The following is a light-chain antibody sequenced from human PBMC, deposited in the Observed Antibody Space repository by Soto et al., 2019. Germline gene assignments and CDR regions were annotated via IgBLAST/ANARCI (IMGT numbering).Light chain of an antibody. CDR3: QQYGYSPVMYT. CDR2: GAS. J-gene: IGKJ2*01. V-gene: IGKV3-15*01. Sequence: EIVMTQSPATLSVSPGERATLSCRASQTVSSNLAWYQQKPGQAPRLLIYGASTRATGIPARFSGSRSGTEFILTISRLEPEDFAVYYCQQYGYSPVMYTFGQGTKLEIK. CDR1: QTVSSN.